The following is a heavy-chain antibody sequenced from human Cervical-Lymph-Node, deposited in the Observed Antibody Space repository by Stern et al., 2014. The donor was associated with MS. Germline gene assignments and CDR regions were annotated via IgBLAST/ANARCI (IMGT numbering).Heavy chain of an antibody. CDR3: ARARYNWNDVQYFDY. D-gene: IGHD1-1*01. V-gene: IGHV3-48*01. Sequence: EVQLVESGGGLVQPGGSLRLSCAASGFTFSGYGMNWVRQAPGKGLGWVSYITTSSNTIYYADSVKGRFTISRDNAKNSLYLQMNSLRAEDTAVYYCARARYNWNDVQYFDYWGQGTLVTVSS. CDR1: GFTFSGYG. CDR2: ITTSSNTI. J-gene: IGHJ4*02.